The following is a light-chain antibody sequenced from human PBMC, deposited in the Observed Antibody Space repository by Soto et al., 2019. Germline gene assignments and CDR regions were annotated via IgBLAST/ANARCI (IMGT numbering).Light chain of an antibody. CDR1: SSNIGGGYD. CDR3: HSYESSLSDYV. V-gene: IGLV1-40*01. J-gene: IGLJ1*01. Sequence: QSVLTQPASVSGAPGQRVTISCTGSSSNIGGGYDVYWYQQLPGTAPKLLIYGNSNRPSGVPDRFSGSKSGTSASLAITGLQAEDEADYYCHSYESSLSDYVFGTGTKLTVL. CDR2: GNS.